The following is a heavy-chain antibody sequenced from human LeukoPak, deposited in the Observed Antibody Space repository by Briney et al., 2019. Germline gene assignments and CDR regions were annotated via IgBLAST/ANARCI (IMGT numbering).Heavy chain of an antibody. CDR3: ARVGVDRGFEHFDY. CDR1: GFTFSSYS. CDR2: ISSSSSYI. Sequence: GGSLRLSCAASGFTFSSYSMNWVRQAPGKGLEWVSSISSSSSYIYYADSVKGRFTISRDNAKNSLYLQMNSLRAEDTAVYYCARVGVDRGFEHFDYCGQGTLVTVSS. V-gene: IGHV3-21*01. J-gene: IGHJ4*02. D-gene: IGHD3-10*01.